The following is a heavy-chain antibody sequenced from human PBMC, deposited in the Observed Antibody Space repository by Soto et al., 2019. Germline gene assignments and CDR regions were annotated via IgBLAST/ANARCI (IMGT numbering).Heavy chain of an antibody. CDR3: ARVGITMVRGVSSAQDYYCYGMDV. CDR2: ISYDGSNK. J-gene: IGHJ6*02. Sequence: PGGSLRLSCAASGFTFSSYAMHWVRQAPGKGLEWVAVISYDGSNKYYADSAKGRFTISRDNSKNTLYLQMNSLRAEDTAVYYCARVGITMVRGVSSAQDYYCYGMDVWGQGTTVTVSS. D-gene: IGHD3-10*01. CDR1: GFTFSSYA. V-gene: IGHV3-30-3*01.